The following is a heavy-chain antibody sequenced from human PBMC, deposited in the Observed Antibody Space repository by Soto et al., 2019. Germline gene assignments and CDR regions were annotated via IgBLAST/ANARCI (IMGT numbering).Heavy chain of an antibody. D-gene: IGHD3-10*01. J-gene: IGHJ4*02. Sequence: QVQLVESGGGVVQPGRSLRLSCAASGFTFSSYAMHWVRQAPGKGLEWVAVISYDGSNKYYADSVKGRFTISRDNSKNTLYLQMNRLRAEDTAVYYCARDTYYYGSGSPTDYWGQGTLVTVSS. CDR2: ISYDGSNK. CDR3: ARDTYYYGSGSPTDY. V-gene: IGHV3-30-3*01. CDR1: GFTFSSYA.